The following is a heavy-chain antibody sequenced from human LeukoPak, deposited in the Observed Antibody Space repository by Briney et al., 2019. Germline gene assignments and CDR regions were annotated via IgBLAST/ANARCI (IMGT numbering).Heavy chain of an antibody. CDR1: GGSFSGYY. CDR3: AIVGGGSLDY. Sequence: SETPSLTCAVYGGSFSGYYWSWIRQPPGKGLEWIGEIHHSGSTNYNPSLKSRVNISVDTSKNHFSLKVSSVTAADTAVYYCAIVGGGSLDYWGQGTLVTVSS. V-gene: IGHV4-34*01. CDR2: IHHSGST. J-gene: IGHJ4*02. D-gene: IGHD2-15*01.